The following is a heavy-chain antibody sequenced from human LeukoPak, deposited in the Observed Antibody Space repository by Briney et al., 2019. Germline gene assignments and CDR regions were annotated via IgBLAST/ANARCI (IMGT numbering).Heavy chain of an antibody. CDR1: GYTFTSYY. CDR2: INPSSGST. V-gene: IGHV1-46*01. D-gene: IGHD3-22*01. J-gene: IGHJ4*02. Sequence: ASVKVSCKASGYTFTSYYMHWVRQAPGQGLEWMGIINPSSGSTSYAQKFQGRVTMTRDTSTSTVYMELSSLRSEDTAVYYCARFGSKYNYYDSSGYDYWGQGTLVTVSS. CDR3: ARFGSKYNYYDSSGYDY.